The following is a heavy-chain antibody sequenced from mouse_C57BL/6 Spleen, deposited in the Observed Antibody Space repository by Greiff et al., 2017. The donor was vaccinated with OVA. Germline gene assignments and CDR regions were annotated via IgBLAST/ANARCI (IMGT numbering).Heavy chain of an antibody. CDR2: IDPEDGDT. Sequence: EVQLQQSGAELVKPGASVKLSCTASGFNIKDYYMHWVKQRTEQGLEWIGRIDPEDGDTKYAPKFQGKATITADTSSNTAYLQLSSLTSEDTAVYYCARRYYGSSSYYAMDYWGQGTSVTVSS. V-gene: IGHV14-2*01. CDR3: ARRYYGSSSYYAMDY. D-gene: IGHD1-1*01. CDR1: GFNIKDYY. J-gene: IGHJ4*01.